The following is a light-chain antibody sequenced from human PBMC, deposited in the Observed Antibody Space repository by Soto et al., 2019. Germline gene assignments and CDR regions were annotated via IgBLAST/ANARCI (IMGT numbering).Light chain of an antibody. Sequence: QSVLTQPPSVSGAPGQRVTISCTGSSSNIGAGYDVHWYQQLPGTAPKLLIYGNSNRPSGVPDRFSGSKSGTSASLAITGLQAEDEADYYCQSYDSSRDVGFGGGTKLTVL. J-gene: IGLJ2*01. CDR3: QSYDSSRDVG. CDR2: GNS. V-gene: IGLV1-40*01. CDR1: SSNIGAGYD.